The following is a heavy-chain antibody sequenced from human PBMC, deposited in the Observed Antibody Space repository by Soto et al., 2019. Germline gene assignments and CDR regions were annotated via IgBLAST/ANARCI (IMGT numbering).Heavy chain of an antibody. CDR2: ITGRGDSP. CDR1: GFIFTSYA. V-gene: IGHV3-23*01. D-gene: IGHD7-27*01. Sequence: EVQLLESGGGLVQPGGSLRLSCAASGFIFTSYAMSWVRQAPGKGLEWVSAITGRGDSPFYAASVKGRFTISRDNLKNTLYRLMDSLRVEDTAIYYCAKDLGRPTGDPGYSSLDAFDIWGQGTMVTVSS. J-gene: IGHJ3*02. CDR3: AKDLGRPTGDPGYSSLDAFDI.